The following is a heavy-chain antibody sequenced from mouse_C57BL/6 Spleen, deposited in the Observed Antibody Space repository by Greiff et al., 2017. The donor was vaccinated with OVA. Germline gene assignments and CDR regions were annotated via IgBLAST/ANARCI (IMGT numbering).Heavy chain of an antibody. CDR3: ARHGTTVVSSYYFDY. Sequence: EVKLMESGGDLVKPGGSLKLSCAASGFTFSSYGMSWVRQTPDKRLEWVATISSGGGYTYYPDSVKGRVTITRDNAKNTLYLQMSSLKSEDTAMYYCARHGTTVVSSYYFDYWGQGTTLTVSS. D-gene: IGHD1-1*01. CDR2: ISSGGGYT. J-gene: IGHJ2*01. CDR1: GFTFSSYG. V-gene: IGHV5-6*01.